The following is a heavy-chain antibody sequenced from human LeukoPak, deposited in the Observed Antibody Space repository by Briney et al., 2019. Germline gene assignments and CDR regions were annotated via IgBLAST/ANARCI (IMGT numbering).Heavy chain of an antibody. CDR1: GFSISSYY. J-gene: IGHJ5*02. CDR3: AIARNSVFAP. Sequence: PSGTLSLTCTVSGFSISSYYLSWIRQPAGKGLEWIWHSGSTNYNPSLKSRVTISVAKSKNQFSLRLTSVSAADTAVYSCAIARNSVFAPWGQGTLVTVSS. V-gene: IGHV4-4*07. CDR2: SGST.